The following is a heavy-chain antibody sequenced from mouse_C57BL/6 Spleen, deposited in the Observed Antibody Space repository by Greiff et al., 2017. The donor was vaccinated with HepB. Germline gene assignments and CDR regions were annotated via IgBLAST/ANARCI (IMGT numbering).Heavy chain of an antibody. D-gene: IGHD2-12*01. J-gene: IGHJ1*03. CDR2: IYPGDGDT. CDR3: ARSYDGDWYFDV. V-gene: IGHV1-80*01. CDR1: GYAFSSYW. Sequence: VKLQESGAELVKPGASVKISCKASGYAFSSYWMNWVKQRPGKGLEWIGQIYPGDGDTNYNGKFKGKATLTADKSSSTAYMQLSSLTSEDSAVYFCARSYDGDWYFDVWGTGTTVTVSS.